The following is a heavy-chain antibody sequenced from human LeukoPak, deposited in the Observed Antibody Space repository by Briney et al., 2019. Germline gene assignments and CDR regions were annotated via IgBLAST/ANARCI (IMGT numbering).Heavy chain of an antibody. CDR3: AKDLGFQLPSYYFDY. J-gene: IGHJ4*02. CDR1: GFTFSSYA. CDR2: ISGSGGST. Sequence: GSLRLSYAASGFTFSSYAMSWVRQAPGKGPEWVSAISGSGGSTYYADSVKGRFTISRDKSKKTLHLQMNSLRVEDTAVYYCAKDLGFQLPSYYFDYWGQGTLVTVSS. V-gene: IGHV3-23*01. D-gene: IGHD2-2*01.